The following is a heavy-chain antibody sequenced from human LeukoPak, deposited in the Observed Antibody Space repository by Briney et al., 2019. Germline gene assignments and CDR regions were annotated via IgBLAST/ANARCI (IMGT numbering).Heavy chain of an antibody. CDR2: IKQDGSEK. CDR1: GFTFSSYW. Sequence: PGGSLILSCAASGFTFSSYWMTWVRQAPGKGLEWVANIKQDGSEKYYVDSVKGRFTISRDNAKNSLYLQVNSLRAEDTAVYYCAAVYGGNSYPDYWGQGNLVTVSS. D-gene: IGHD4-23*01. J-gene: IGHJ4*02. CDR3: AAVYGGNSYPDY. V-gene: IGHV3-7*01.